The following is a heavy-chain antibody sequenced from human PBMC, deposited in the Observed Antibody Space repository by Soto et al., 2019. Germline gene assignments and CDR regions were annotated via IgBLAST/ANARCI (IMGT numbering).Heavy chain of an antibody. J-gene: IGHJ6*02. CDR3: ARIKVVTAIPRYYYYYGMDV. D-gene: IGHD2-21*02. CDR2: IFSNDEK. CDR1: GFSLSNARMG. Sequence: QVTLKESGPVLVKPTETLTLTCTVSGFSLSNARMGVSWIRQPPGKALEWLAHIFSNDEKSYSTSLKSRLTISKDTSKSQVVLTMTNMDPVDTATYYCARIKVVTAIPRYYYYYGMDVWGQGTTVTVSS. V-gene: IGHV2-26*01.